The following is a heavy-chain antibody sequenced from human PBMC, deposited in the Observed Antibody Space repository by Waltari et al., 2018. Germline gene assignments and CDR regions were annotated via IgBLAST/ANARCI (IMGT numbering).Heavy chain of an antibody. CDR2: ISGSGGST. CDR1: GFTFSSYA. J-gene: IGHJ3*02. D-gene: IGHD3-16*02. Sequence: EVQLLESGGGLVQPGGSLRLSGAASGFTFSSYAMSWVLQAPGKGLEWVSAISGSGGSTYYADSVKGRFTISRDNSKNTLYLQMNSLRAEDTAVYYCAKDLNDYVWGSYRAFDIWGQGTMVTVSS. V-gene: IGHV3-23*01. CDR3: AKDLNDYVWGSYRAFDI.